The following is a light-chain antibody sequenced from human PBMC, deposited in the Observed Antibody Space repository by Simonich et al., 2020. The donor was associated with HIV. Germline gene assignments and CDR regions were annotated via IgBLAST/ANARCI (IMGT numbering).Light chain of an antibody. CDR1: QSVLYSSNNKNY. CDR2: WAS. Sequence: DIVMTQSPDSLAVSMGERATINCKSSQSVLYSSNNKNYLAWYQQRPGQPPKLLIYWASTRESVVPDRFSGSGSGTDFTLTITSLQAEDVAVYYCQQYYSPPALTFGGGTKVEIK. V-gene: IGKV4-1*01. J-gene: IGKJ4*01. CDR3: QQYYSPPALT.